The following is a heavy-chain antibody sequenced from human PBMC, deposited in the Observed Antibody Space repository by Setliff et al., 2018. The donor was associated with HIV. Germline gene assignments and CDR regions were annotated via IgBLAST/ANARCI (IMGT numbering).Heavy chain of an antibody. Sequence: PSETLSLTCTVSGGSISSGDYYWSWIRQPPGKGLEWIGEIIHSGSTNYNPSLKDRVTISVDTSKNQFSLKLSAVTAADTAVYYCARVATGPESFDIWGQGTTVTV. CDR2: IIHSGST. D-gene: IGHD3-9*01. V-gene: IGHV4-61*08. CDR1: GGSISSGDYY. CDR3: ARVATGPESFDI. J-gene: IGHJ3*02.